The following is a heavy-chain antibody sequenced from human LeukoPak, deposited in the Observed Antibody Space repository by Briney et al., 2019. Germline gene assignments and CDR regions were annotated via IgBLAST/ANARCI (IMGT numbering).Heavy chain of an antibody. J-gene: IGHJ4*02. V-gene: IGHV1-2*02. D-gene: IGHD3-22*01. CDR2: INPYSGGT. Sequence: GASVKVSCKASGYSFTGYYMHWVRQAPGQGLEWMGWINPYSGGTNYAQKFQGRVTMTRDTSISTAYMELPRLRSDDTAVYYCAKEIYFYDSSGYLGDWGQGTLVTVSS. CDR1: GYSFTGYY. CDR3: AKEIYFYDSSGYLGD.